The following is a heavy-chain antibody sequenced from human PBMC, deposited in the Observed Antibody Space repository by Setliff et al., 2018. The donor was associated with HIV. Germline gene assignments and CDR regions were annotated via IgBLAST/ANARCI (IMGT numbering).Heavy chain of an antibody. V-gene: IGHV4-34*01. Sequence: PSETLSLTCAVYGGSFSEYYWSWIRQSPGKGLEWIGEINHSGSTHYNPPLKSRATISVDTSKNQFSLRLNSVTAADTAVYYCARGRSRYYYDGSGYYVDYWGQGTLVTVSS. CDR1: GGSFSEYY. D-gene: IGHD3-22*01. J-gene: IGHJ4*02. CDR3: ARGRSRYYYDGSGYYVDY. CDR2: INHSGST.